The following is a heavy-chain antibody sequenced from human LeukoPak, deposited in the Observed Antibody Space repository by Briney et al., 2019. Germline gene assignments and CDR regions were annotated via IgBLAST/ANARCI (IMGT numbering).Heavy chain of an antibody. CDR2: INPNSGGT. Sequence: ASVKVSCKASGYTFTGYYMHWVRQAPGQGLEWMGWINPNSGGTNYAQKFQGRVTMTRDTSISTAYMELSSLRSEDTAVYYCARVLIEVPIRPVRGVIHRYFDYWGQGTLVTVSS. CDR3: ARVLIEVPIRPVRGVIHRYFDY. V-gene: IGHV1-2*02. CDR1: GYTFTGYY. J-gene: IGHJ4*02. D-gene: IGHD3-10*01.